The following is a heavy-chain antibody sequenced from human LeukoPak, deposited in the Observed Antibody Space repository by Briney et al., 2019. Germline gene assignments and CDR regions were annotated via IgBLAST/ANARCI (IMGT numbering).Heavy chain of an antibody. V-gene: IGHV3-15*01. Sequence: GGSLRLSCAASGFTFSNAWMSWVRQAPGKGLEWVGRIKSKTDGGTTDYAAPVKGRFTISRDDSKNTLYLQMNSLKTEDTAAYYCTTEEAGWYYFDYWGQGTLVTVSS. CDR1: GFTFSNAW. CDR2: IKSKTDGGTT. CDR3: TTEEAGWYYFDY. J-gene: IGHJ4*02.